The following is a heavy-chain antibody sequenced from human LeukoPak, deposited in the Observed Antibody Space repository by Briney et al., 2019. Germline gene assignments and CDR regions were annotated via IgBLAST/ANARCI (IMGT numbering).Heavy chain of an antibody. CDR3: ARDSGHYDILYYFDY. V-gene: IGHV3-33*01. J-gene: IGHJ4*02. CDR2: IWYDGSNK. D-gene: IGHD3-9*01. CDR1: GFTFSSYG. Sequence: GGSLRLSCAASGFTFSSYGMHWVRQAPGKGLEWEAVIWYDGSNKYYADSVKGRFTISRDNSKNTLYLQMNSLRAEDTAVYYCARDSGHYDILYYFDYWGQGTLVTASS.